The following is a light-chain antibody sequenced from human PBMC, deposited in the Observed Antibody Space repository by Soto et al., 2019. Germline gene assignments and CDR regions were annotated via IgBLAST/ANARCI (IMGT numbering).Light chain of an antibody. Sequence: QSALTQPASVSGSPGQSITISCTGTSSDVGGYNYVSWYQQHPGKAPKLMIYEVSNRPSGVSNRFSGSKPGNTASLTISGLQAEDEADYYCSSYTSSSTPLVFGTGTKLTVL. CDR1: SSDVGGYNY. J-gene: IGLJ1*01. CDR2: EVS. CDR3: SSYTSSSTPLV. V-gene: IGLV2-14*01.